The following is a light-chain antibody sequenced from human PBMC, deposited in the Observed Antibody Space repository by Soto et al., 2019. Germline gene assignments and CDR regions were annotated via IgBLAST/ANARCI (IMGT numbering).Light chain of an antibody. V-gene: IGKV1-5*01. Sequence: DIQMTQSPSTLSASVGDTVTVTCRASQSVSGWLAWYQQKPRKAPKLLIYDASTLESGVPSRFSGSGYGTEFTLTISSLQPDDFATYYCQQYNVYWGTFGQGTKVDI. CDR1: QSVSGW. J-gene: IGKJ1*01. CDR2: DAS. CDR3: QQYNVYWGT.